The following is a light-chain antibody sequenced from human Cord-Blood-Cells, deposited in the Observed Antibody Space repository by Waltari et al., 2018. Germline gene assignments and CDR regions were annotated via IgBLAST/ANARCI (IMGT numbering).Light chain of an antibody. V-gene: IGKV1-39*01. CDR1: QSISSY. CDR3: QQSYSTPPEYT. J-gene: IGKJ2*01. Sequence: DIQMTQSPSSLSASVGDRVTITCRASQSISSYLNWYQQKPGKAPKLLIYAASSLQSGVPSRVSGSGSGTDFTLTISSLQPEDFATYYCQQSYSTPPEYTFGQGTKLEIK. CDR2: AAS.